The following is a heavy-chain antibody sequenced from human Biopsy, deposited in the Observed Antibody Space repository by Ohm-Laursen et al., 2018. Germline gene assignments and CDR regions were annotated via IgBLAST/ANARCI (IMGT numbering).Heavy chain of an antibody. CDR3: ARGSNDFGGLYFPR. Sequence: SETLSLTCTVSGDSFTGHYWSWIRQPPGKGLEWIGHISYTGYTSYNASLKSRVTISVDTSRNHFSLRLSSLTAAYTAVYYCARGSNDFGGLYFPRWGQGTLLTVSS. V-gene: IGHV4-59*11. CDR2: ISYTGYT. D-gene: IGHD4-23*01. CDR1: GDSFTGHY. J-gene: IGHJ4*02.